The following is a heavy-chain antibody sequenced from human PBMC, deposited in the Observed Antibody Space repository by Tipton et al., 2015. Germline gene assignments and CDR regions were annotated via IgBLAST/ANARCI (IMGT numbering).Heavy chain of an antibody. CDR1: GYSIATYW. CDR3: TRNRSPYGSGYRARDAFDF. CDR2: ISPGDSDI. Sequence: VQLVQSGAEVKKPGDSLKISCKGSGYSIATYWIAWVRQMPGKGLEWMGVISPGDSDIRYNPSFQGQVVISADKSIRTAYLQWSSLEASDTGIYYCTRNRSPYGSGYRARDAFDFWGQGTMVTVSS. D-gene: IGHD3-22*01. J-gene: IGHJ3*01. V-gene: IGHV5-51*01.